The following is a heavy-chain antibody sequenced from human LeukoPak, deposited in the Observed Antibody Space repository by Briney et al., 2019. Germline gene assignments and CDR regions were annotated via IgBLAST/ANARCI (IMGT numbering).Heavy chain of an antibody. J-gene: IGHJ1*01. Sequence: GGSLRLSCAASGFTFSSYDMHWVRQATGKGLEWVSAIGTAGDTYYPGSVKGRFTISRDNSKNTLYLQMNSLRAEDTAVYYCAKGGKRLYYYDSSGYPSGEYFQHWGQGTLVTVSS. CDR3: AKGGKRLYYYDSSGYPSGEYFQH. CDR1: GFTFSSYD. D-gene: IGHD3-22*01. CDR2: IGTAGDT. V-gene: IGHV3-13*01.